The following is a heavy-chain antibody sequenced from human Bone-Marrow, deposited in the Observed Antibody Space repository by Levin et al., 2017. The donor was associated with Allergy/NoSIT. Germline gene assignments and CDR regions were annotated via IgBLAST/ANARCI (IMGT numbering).Heavy chain of an antibody. D-gene: IGHD6-13*01. CDR3: ARDKYAKQQLVLGGWWDYGMDV. V-gene: IGHV1-69*13. CDR2: IIPIFGTA. CDR1: GGTFSSYA. J-gene: IGHJ6*02. Sequence: SVKVSCKASGGTFSSYAISWVRQAPGQGLEWMGGIIPIFGTANYAQKFQGRVTITADESTSTAYMELSSLRSEDTAVYYCARDKYAKQQLVLGGWWDYGMDVWGQGTTVTVSS.